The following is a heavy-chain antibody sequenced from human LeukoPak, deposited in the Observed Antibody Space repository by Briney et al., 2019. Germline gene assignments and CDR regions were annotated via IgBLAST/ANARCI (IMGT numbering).Heavy chain of an antibody. V-gene: IGHV4-4*02. CDR2: IYRSGTT. Sequence: SETLSLTCAVSGGSISSTNWWSWVRQPPGKGLEWIGEIYRSGTTNYKPSLKSRVTISVDTSKNQFSLKLSSVTAADTAVYYCAREVGGRGYCSGGSCYDPWFDPWGQGTLVTVSS. D-gene: IGHD2-15*01. J-gene: IGHJ5*02. CDR1: GGSISSTNW. CDR3: AREVGGRGYCSGGSCYDPWFDP.